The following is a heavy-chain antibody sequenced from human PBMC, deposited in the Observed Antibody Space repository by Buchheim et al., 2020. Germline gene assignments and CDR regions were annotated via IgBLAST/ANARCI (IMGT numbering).Heavy chain of an antibody. CDR3: VRAYYYDSSGPDFDY. Sequence: EVQLVESGGGLVQPGGSLRLSCAASGFTFSSYWMSWVRQAPGKGLEWVANIKQDGSEKYYVDSVKGRFTISRDNAKNSLYLQMNSLRAENTAVYYCVRAYYYDSSGPDFDYWGQGTL. CDR1: GFTFSSYW. J-gene: IGHJ4*02. CDR2: IKQDGSEK. V-gene: IGHV3-7*01. D-gene: IGHD3-22*01.